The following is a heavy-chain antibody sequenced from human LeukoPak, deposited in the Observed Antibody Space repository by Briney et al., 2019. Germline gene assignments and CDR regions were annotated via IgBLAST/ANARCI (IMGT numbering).Heavy chain of an antibody. V-gene: IGHV3-23*01. Sequence: GGSLRLSCAASGFTLSSYAMSWVRQAPGKGLEWVSSISGSGNRTYYADSVKGRFTISRDNSKNTLFLQMSSLRAEDTAVYYCAKNLYCGGGSCYPSALGMDVWGQGTTVTVSS. D-gene: IGHD2-15*01. CDR1: GFTLSSYA. CDR2: ISGSGNRT. J-gene: IGHJ6*02. CDR3: AKNLYCGGGSCYPSALGMDV.